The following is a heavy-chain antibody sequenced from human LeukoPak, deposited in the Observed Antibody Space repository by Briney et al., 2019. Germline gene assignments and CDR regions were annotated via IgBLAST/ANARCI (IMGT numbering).Heavy chain of an antibody. Sequence: SETLSLTCAVSGYSISSGYYWGWIRQPPGKGLEWIGSINHSGSTYYNPSLKSRVTILVDTSKNQFSPKLSSVTAADTAVYYCARAGYCGTSNFYDFGPPYYWGQGTLVTVSS. V-gene: IGHV4-38-2*01. CDR1: GYSISSGYY. CDR3: ARAGYCGTSNFYDFGPPYY. D-gene: IGHD2-2*01. CDR2: INHSGST. J-gene: IGHJ4*02.